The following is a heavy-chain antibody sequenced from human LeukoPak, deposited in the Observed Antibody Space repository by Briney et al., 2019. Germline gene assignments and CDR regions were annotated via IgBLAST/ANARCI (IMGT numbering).Heavy chain of an antibody. CDR1: GGSISRGGYY. V-gene: IGHV4-30-4*08. Sequence: SQTLSLTCTVSGGSISRGGYYWSWIRQPPGQGLEWIGYIYYSGSTYYNPSLKSRVTISVDTSKNQFSLKLSSVTAADTAVYYCARDVDGMPYWGQGTLVTVSS. CDR2: IYYSGST. CDR3: ARDVDGMPY. J-gene: IGHJ4*02. D-gene: IGHD1-14*01.